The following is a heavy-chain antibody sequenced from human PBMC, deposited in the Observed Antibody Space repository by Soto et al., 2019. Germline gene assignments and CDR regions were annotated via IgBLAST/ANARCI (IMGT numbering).Heavy chain of an antibody. CDR3: ARGSYSSGWNYYYGMDV. D-gene: IGHD6-19*01. CDR2: MSYSGST. J-gene: IGHJ6*02. CDR1: GGSMTSHP. V-gene: IGHV4-59*11. Sequence: SETQCQSWGVSGGSMTSHPGSWIRQFPGKGLEWIAYMSYSGSTNYNPSLKSRVTISVDTSKNQFSLKLSSVTAADTAVYYCARGSYSSGWNYYYGMDVWGQGNTVTGSS.